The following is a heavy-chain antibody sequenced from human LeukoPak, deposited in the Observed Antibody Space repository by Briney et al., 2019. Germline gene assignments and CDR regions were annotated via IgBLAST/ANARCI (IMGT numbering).Heavy chain of an antibody. J-gene: IGHJ6*03. D-gene: IGHD3-10*01. CDR3: ARGLGYYYGSGSYFMDV. CDR1: GGSISSSSYY. CDR2: IYYSGST. V-gene: IGHV4-39*07. Sequence: SETLSLTCTVSGGSISSSSYYWGWIRQPPGKGLEWIGSIYYSGSTYYNPSLKSRVTISVDTSKNQFSLKLSSVTAADTAVYYCARGLGYYYGSGSYFMDVWGKGTTVTVSS.